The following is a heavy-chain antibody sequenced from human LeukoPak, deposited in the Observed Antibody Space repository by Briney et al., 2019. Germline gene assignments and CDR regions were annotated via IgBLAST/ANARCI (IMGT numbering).Heavy chain of an antibody. Sequence: GGSLRLSCAASGFTFSSYEMNWVRQAPGKGLEWVSYISSSGSTICYADSVKGRFTISRDNAKNSLYLQMNSLRAEDTAVYYCARERGYDGDAFDIWGQGTMVTVSS. D-gene: IGHD5-12*01. V-gene: IGHV3-48*03. CDR1: GFTFSSYE. CDR3: ARERGYDGDAFDI. J-gene: IGHJ3*02. CDR2: ISSSGSTI.